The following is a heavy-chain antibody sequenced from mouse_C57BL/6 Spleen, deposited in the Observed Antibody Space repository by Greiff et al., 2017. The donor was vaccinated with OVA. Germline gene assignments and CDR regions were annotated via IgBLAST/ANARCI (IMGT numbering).Heavy chain of an antibody. V-gene: IGHV1-19*01. J-gene: IGHJ4*01. CDR1: GYTFTDYY. CDR3: ARSGYDDAMDY. CDR2: INPYNGGT. Sequence: EVQLVESGPVLVKPGASVKMSCKASGYTFTDYYMNWVKQSHGKSLEWIGVINPYNGGTSYNQKFKGKATLTVDKSSSTAYMELNSLTSEDSAVYYCARSGYDDAMDYWGQGTSVTVSS. D-gene: IGHD2-2*01.